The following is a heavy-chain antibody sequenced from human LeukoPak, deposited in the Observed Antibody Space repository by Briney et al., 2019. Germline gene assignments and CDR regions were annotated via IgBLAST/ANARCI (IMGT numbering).Heavy chain of an antibody. D-gene: IGHD3-10*01. CDR3: ARAGELLWFGEGNWFDP. CDR1: GYTFTSYY. V-gene: IGHV1-3*03. CDR2: INAGNGNT. J-gene: IGHJ5*02. Sequence: ASVKVSCKASGYTFTSYYMHWVRQAPGQRLEWMGWINAGNGNTKYSQEFQGRVTITRDTSASTAYMELSSLRSEDMAVYYCARAGELLWFGEGNWFDPWGQGTLVTVSS.